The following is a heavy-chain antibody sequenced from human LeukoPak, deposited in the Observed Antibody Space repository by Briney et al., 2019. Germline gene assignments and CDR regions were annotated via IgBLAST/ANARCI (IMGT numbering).Heavy chain of an antibody. J-gene: IGHJ4*02. V-gene: IGHV5-51*01. Sequence: GESLKISCKGSGYSFTSYWSGWVRQMPGKGLEWMGIIYPGDSDTRYSPSFQGQATISANKPISTAYLQWSSLKASDTAMYYCARLPGIVVVAFDYWGQGTLVTVSS. D-gene: IGHD3-22*01. CDR1: GYSFTSYW. CDR2: IYPGDSDT. CDR3: ARLPGIVVVAFDY.